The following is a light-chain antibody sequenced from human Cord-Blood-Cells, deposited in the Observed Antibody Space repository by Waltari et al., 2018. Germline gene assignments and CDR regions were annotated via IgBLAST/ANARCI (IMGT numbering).Light chain of an antibody. CDR3: QQRSNWPWT. V-gene: IGKV3-11*01. CDR1: QSVSSY. CDR2: DAS. Sequence: EVVLTQSPATLSLSPGERATLPCRASQSVSSYLAWYQQKPGQAPRLLIYDASNRATGIPARFIGSGSGTDFTLTISSLEPEDFAVYYCQQRSNWPWTFGQGTKVEIK. J-gene: IGKJ1*01.